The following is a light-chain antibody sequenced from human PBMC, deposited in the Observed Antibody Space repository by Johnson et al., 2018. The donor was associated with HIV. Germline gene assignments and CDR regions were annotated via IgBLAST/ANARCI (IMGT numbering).Light chain of an antibody. CDR3: GAWDSRLSARV. V-gene: IGLV1-51*01. Sequence: HSVLTQPPSVSAAPGQKVTISCSGSSSNIGNNYVSWYQQLPGTAPKLLIYDNDKRPSGIPDRFIGSKSGTSATLDITGLQPGDDADYYCGAWDSRLSARVFGTWTKVTVL. CDR1: SSNIGNNY. CDR2: DND. J-gene: IGLJ1*01.